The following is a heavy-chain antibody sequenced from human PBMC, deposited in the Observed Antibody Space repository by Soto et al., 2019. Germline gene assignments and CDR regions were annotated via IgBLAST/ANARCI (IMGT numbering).Heavy chain of an antibody. D-gene: IGHD6-13*01. V-gene: IGHV3-33*01. CDR1: GFTFSSYS. CDR3: ARDGAGHDAFDI. J-gene: IGHJ3*02. Sequence: QVQLVESGGGVVQPGRSLRLSCAASGFTFSSYSMHWVRQAPGKGLEWVAVMWYVGSNKYYADSVKGRFTISRDNSKITLYLQMNSLRAEDTAVYYCARDGAGHDAFDIWGQGTMVTVSS. CDR2: MWYVGSNK.